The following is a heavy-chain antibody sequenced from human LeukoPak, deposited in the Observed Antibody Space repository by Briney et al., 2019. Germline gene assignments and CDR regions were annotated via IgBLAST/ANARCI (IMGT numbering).Heavy chain of an antibody. Sequence: SETLSLTCAVYGGSFSGYYWSWIRQPPGKGLEWIGEINHSGSTNYNPSLKSRVTISVDTSKNQFSLKLSSVTAADTAVYYCARGLSGPSLRYFDWLLGGGYYYYYYMDVWGKGTTVTVSS. CDR1: GGSFSGYY. D-gene: IGHD3-9*01. J-gene: IGHJ6*03. CDR2: INHSGST. V-gene: IGHV4-34*01. CDR3: ARGLSGPSLRYFDWLLGGGYYYYYYMDV.